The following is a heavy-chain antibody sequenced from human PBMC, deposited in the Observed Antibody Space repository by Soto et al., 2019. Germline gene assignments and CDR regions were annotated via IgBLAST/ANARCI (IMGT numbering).Heavy chain of an antibody. CDR2: IKSKTDGGTT. V-gene: IGHV3-15*01. D-gene: IGHD6-13*01. J-gene: IGHJ4*02. Sequence: EVQLVESGGGLVKPGGSLRLSCAASGFTFSNAWMSWVRQAPGKGLEWVGRIKSKTDGGTTDYAAPVKGRFTISRDDSKNTLYLQMNSLKTEDTAVYYCTTEPYSSSWGDYWGQGTLVTVSS. CDR1: GFTFSNAW. CDR3: TTEPYSSSWGDY.